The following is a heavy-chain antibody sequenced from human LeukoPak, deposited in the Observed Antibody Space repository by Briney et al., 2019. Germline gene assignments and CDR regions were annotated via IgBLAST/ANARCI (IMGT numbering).Heavy chain of an antibody. Sequence: SETLSLTCAVYGGSFSGYYWSWIRQPPGKGLEWIGEINHSGSTNYNPSLKSRVTISVDTSKNQFSLKLSSVTAADTAVYYCARAILGYCSSTSCLFDYWGQGTLVTVSS. CDR2: INHSGST. CDR3: ARAILGYCSSTSCLFDY. CDR1: GGSFSGYY. D-gene: IGHD2-2*01. J-gene: IGHJ4*02. V-gene: IGHV4-34*01.